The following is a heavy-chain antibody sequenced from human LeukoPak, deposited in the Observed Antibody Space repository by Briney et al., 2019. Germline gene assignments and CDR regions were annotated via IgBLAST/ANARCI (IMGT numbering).Heavy chain of an antibody. V-gene: IGHV4-30-4*01. CDR3: ARDSSSYYYYYGMDV. D-gene: IGHD6-6*01. CDR2: IYYSGST. Sequence: SETLSLTCTVSGGSISSGDYYWSWIRQPPGKGLEWIGYIYYSGSTYYNPSLKSRVTISVDTSKNQFSLKLSSVTVADTAVYYCARDSSSYYYYYGMDVWGQGTTVTVSS. CDR1: GGSISSGDYY. J-gene: IGHJ6*02.